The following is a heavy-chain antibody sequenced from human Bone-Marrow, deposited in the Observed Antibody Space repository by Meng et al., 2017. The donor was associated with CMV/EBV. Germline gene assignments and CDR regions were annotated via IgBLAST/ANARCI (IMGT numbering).Heavy chain of an antibody. CDR1: GFSFNIFG. V-gene: IGHV3-30*02. J-gene: IGHJ4*02. CDR3: AKDLYDFWNGYFIGFDC. CDR2: IRHDGSNK. Sequence: GESLKISCAASGFSFNIFGMHWVRQAPGKGLEWVAFIRHDGSNKYYADSVKGRFTISRDNPKNTLYVQMNSLRVDDTAVYYCAKDLYDFWNGYFIGFDCWGRGTLVTVSS. D-gene: IGHD3-3*01.